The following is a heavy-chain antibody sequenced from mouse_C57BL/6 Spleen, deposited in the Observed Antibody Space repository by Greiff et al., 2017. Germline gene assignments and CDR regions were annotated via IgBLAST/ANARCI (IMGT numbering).Heavy chain of an antibody. CDR3: ARHYYYGRGYYFDY. V-gene: IGHV5-9*01. D-gene: IGHD1-1*01. J-gene: IGHJ2*01. CDR1: GFTFSSYT. CDR2: ISGGGGNT. Sequence: EVMLVESGGGLVKPGGSLKLSCAASGFTFSSYTMSWVRQTPEKRLEWVATISGGGGNTYYPDSVKGRVTISRDNAKNTLYLHMSSLRSEDTALYYCARHYYYGRGYYFDYWGQGTTLTVSS.